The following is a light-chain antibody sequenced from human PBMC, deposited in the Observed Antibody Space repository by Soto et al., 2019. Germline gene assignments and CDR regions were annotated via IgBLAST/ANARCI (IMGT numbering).Light chain of an antibody. CDR3: LQDHNYAWT. V-gene: IGKV1-6*01. J-gene: IGKJ1*01. CDR2: AAS. Sequence: ASQMTQSPSSLSASVGDRVTITCRASQDIRNKLGWFQQKPGKAPELLIYAASNLQSGVPSRFSGSGSGTDFTLTFSSLQPEDFATYYCLQDHNYAWTFGQGTKVEIK. CDR1: QDIRNK.